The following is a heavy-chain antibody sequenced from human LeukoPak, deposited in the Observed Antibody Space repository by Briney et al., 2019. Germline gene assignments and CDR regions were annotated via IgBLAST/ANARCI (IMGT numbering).Heavy chain of an antibody. D-gene: IGHD5-18*01. CDR3: AGGMVTAY. J-gene: IGHJ4*02. V-gene: IGHV3-48*01. CDR2: ISSSSGSI. Sequence: GGSLRLSCVASGFTFRTYSMNWVRQAPGKGLEWVSYISSSSGSIYYADSVKGRFTISRDNSKNTLYLQMNSLRAEDTAVYYCAGGMVTAYWGQGTLVTVSS. CDR1: GFTFRTYS.